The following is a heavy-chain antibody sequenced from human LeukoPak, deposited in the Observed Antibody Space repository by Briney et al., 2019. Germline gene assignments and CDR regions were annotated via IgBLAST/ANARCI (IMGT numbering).Heavy chain of an antibody. Sequence: EASVKVSCKASGYTFTGYYMHWVRQAPGQGLEWMGWINPNSGGTNYAQKFQGRVTMTRDTSTRTVFMELSSLRSEDTAVYYCARVYDFWSGYWDYWGQGTLVTVSS. D-gene: IGHD3-3*01. CDR3: ARVYDFWSGYWDY. J-gene: IGHJ4*02. CDR2: INPNSGGT. V-gene: IGHV1-2*02. CDR1: GYTFTGYY.